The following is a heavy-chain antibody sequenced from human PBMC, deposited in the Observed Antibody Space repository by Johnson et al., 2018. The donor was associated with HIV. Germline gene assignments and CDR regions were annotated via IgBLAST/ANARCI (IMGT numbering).Heavy chain of an antibody. CDR2: IYSGGST. Sequence: VQLVESGGGVVQPGRSLRLSCAASGFTFSSYAMSWVRQAPGKGLEWVSVIYSGGSTYYADSGKGRFTISRDNSKNTLYLQMNSLRAEDTAVYYCARSTPRYYAFDIWGQGTMVTVSS. CDR3: ARSTPRYYAFDI. V-gene: IGHV3-66*01. CDR1: GFTFSSYA. D-gene: IGHD2-2*01. J-gene: IGHJ3*02.